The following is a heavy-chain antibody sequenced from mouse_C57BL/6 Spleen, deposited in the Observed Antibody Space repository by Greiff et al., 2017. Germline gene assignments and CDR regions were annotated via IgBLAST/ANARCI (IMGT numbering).Heavy chain of an antibody. CDR2: IYPRSGNT. J-gene: IGHJ4*01. V-gene: IGHV1-81*01. Sequence: VQLQESGAELARPGASVKLSCKASGYTFTSYGISWVKQRTGQGLEWIGEIYPRSGNTYYNEKFKGKATLTADKSSSTAYMELRSLTSEDSAVYFCARKGQYYYAMDYWGQGTSVTVSS. CDR1: GYTFTSYG. CDR3: ARKGQYYYAMDY.